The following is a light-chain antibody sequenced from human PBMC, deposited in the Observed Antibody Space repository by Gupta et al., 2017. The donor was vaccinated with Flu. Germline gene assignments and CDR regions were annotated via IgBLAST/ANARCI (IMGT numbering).Light chain of an antibody. CDR3: ELYMGSGMSV. CDR1: SGSVSTNYY. Sequence: TVTLTCGLSSGSVSTNYYSSWYQQTPGQAPRTLIYSTNTRSSGVPDRFSGSILGKKAALTITGAQADDEADDYCELYMGSGMSVFGGGTKLTV. V-gene: IGLV8-61*01. J-gene: IGLJ3*02. CDR2: STN.